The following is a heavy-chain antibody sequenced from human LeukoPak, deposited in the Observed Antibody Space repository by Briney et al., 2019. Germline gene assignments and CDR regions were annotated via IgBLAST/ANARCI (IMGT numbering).Heavy chain of an antibody. Sequence: GGSLRLSCAASGFTFSSYSMNWVRQAPGKGLEWVSSISSSSSYIYYADSVKGRFTISRDNVKNSLYLQMNSLRAEDTAVYYCARQNLEMATMTFDYWGQGTLVTVSS. J-gene: IGHJ4*02. V-gene: IGHV3-21*01. CDR3: ARQNLEMATMTFDY. CDR1: GFTFSSYS. CDR2: ISSSSSYI. D-gene: IGHD5-24*01.